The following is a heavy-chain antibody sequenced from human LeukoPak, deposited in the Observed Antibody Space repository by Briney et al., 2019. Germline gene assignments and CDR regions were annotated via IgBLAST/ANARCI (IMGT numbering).Heavy chain of an antibody. J-gene: IGHJ6*02. D-gene: IGHD2-2*02. Sequence: PSETLSLTCAVFGGSFSGYYWSWIRQPPGKGLEWIGYIYYSGSTNYNPSLKSRVTISVDTSKNQFSLKLSSVTAADAAVYYCAGSYMGRYYYYGMDVWGQGTTVTVSS. CDR3: AGSYMGRYYYYGMDV. CDR1: GGSFSGYY. V-gene: IGHV4-59*08. CDR2: IYYSGST.